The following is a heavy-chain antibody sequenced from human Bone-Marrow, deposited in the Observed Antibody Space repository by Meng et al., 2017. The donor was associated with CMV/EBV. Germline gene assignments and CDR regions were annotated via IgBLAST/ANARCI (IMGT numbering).Heavy chain of an antibody. CDR1: GYTFTSYG. D-gene: IGHD3-10*01. Sequence: ASVKVSCKASGYTFTSYGISWVRQAPGQGLEWMGWISPYNGNTNYAQNLQGRVTMTTDASTSTAYMELSRLRSDDTAVYYCARDSITMVRGVSAEDYWGQGTLVTVSS. CDR2: ISPYNGNT. CDR3: ARDSITMVRGVSAEDY. V-gene: IGHV1-18*01. J-gene: IGHJ4*02.